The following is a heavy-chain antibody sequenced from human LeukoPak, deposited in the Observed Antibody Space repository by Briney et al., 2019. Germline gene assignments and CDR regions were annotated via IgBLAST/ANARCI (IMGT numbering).Heavy chain of an antibody. D-gene: IGHD4-11*01. CDR1: GGSISGYY. J-gene: IGHJ6*03. Sequence: SETLSLTCTVSGGSISGYYWSWIRQPPGKGLEWIGYIYYSGSTNYNPSLKSRVTISVDTSKNQFSLKLSSVTAADTAVYYCARGWGTYSNYGSRRYYYYMDVWGKGTTVTVSS. CDR2: IYYSGST. V-gene: IGHV4-59*01. CDR3: ARGWGTYSNYGSRRYYYYMDV.